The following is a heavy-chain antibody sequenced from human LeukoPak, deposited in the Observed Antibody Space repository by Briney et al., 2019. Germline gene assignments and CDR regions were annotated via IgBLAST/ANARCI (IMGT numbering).Heavy chain of an antibody. J-gene: IGHJ6*02. CDR2: ISAYNGNT. D-gene: IGHD5-18*01. CDR1: GYTFTSYG. V-gene: IGHV1-18*01. CDR3: ARGAYSYGPKYYYYGMDV. Sequence: ASVKVSCKASGYTFTSYGISWVRQAPGHGLEWMGWISAYNGNTNYAQKLQGRVTMTTDTSTSTAYMELRSLRSDDTAVYYCARGAYSYGPKYYYYGMDVWGQGTTVTVSS.